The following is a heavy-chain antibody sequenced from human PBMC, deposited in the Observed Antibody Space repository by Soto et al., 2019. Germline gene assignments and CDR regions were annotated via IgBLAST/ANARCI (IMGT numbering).Heavy chain of an antibody. CDR1: GYTFTGYY. V-gene: IGHV1-2*04. Sequence: ASVKVSCKASGYTFTGYYMHWVRQAPGQGLEWMGWINPNSGGTNYAQKFQGWVTMTRDTSISTAYMELSRLRSDDTAVYYCARVRIAARHYYYCGMDVWGQGTTVTVSS. D-gene: IGHD6-6*01. CDR3: ARVRIAARHYYYCGMDV. CDR2: INPNSGGT. J-gene: IGHJ6*02.